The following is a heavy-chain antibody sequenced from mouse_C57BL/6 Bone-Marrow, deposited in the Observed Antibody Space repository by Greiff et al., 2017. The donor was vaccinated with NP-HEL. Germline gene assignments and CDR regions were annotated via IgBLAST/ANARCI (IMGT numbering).Heavy chain of an antibody. CDR2: IWRGGST. J-gene: IGHJ2*01. Sequence: VQLKESGPGLVQPSQSLSITCTVSGFSLTSYGVHWVRQSPGKGLEWLGVIWRGGSTDYNAAFMSRLSITKDNSKSQVFFKMNSLQADDTAIYYCAKNYYYGSSPFDYWGQGTTLTVSS. CDR3: AKNYYYGSSPFDY. CDR1: GFSLTSYG. D-gene: IGHD1-1*01. V-gene: IGHV2-5*01.